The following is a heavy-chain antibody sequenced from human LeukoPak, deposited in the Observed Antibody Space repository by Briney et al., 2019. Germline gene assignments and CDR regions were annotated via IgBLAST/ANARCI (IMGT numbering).Heavy chain of an antibody. V-gene: IGHV3-23*01. Sequence: PGGSLRLSCAASGFTFSSYAMSWVRQAPGQGLEWVSGINGSGGSTYYADYVKGRFTISRDNSKNTLYLQMNSLRAEDTAVYYCAKDRARGTMIVVDTFDYWGQGTLVTVSS. D-gene: IGHD3-22*01. CDR2: INGSGGST. CDR3: AKDRARGTMIVVDTFDY. CDR1: GFTFSSYA. J-gene: IGHJ4*02.